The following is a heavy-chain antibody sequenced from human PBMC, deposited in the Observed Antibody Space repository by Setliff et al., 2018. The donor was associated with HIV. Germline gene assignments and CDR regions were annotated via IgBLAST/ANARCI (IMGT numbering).Heavy chain of an antibody. Sequence: ASVKVSCKASGYLFTGYYIHWVRRAPGQGLEWMGWSNPNSGATHYAQKFQGRVTMTRDTSISTAYMELSRLSSDDTALYYCTTSSRIYYYSYMDVWGKGTTVTVSS. CDR1: GYLFTGYY. CDR3: TTSSRIYYYSYMDV. CDR2: SNPNSGAT. D-gene: IGHD2-2*01. J-gene: IGHJ6*03. V-gene: IGHV1-2*02.